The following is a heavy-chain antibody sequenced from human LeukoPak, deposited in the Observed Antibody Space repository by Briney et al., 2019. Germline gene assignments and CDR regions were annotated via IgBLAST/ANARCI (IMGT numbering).Heavy chain of an antibody. D-gene: IGHD3-3*01. Sequence: SETLSLTCTVSGDSISSYYWSWIRQPPGKGLEWIGYIYHSGSTNYNPSLKSRATISVDTSKNQFSLKLSSVTAADTAVYYCARDSADYDFWSGYYAGAVDYWGQGTLVTVSS. CDR3: ARDSADYDFWSGYYAGAVDY. J-gene: IGHJ4*02. V-gene: IGHV4-59*12. CDR1: GDSISSYY. CDR2: IYHSGST.